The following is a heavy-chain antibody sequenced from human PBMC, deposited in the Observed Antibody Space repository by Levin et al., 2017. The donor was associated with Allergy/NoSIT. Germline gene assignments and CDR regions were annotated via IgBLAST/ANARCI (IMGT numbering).Heavy chain of an antibody. J-gene: IGHJ5*01. CDR3: AKGPSLAAAGTIAS. D-gene: IGHD6-13*01. V-gene: IGHV3-30*18. CDR2: ISYDGSKK. CDR1: GFTFSSYG. Sequence: GESLKISCAASGFTFSSYGMHWVRQAPGKGLVWVAFISYDGSKKYYGDSVKGRFTISRDNSKNTQYLQMNSLRVEDTAVYYCAKGPSLAAAGTIASWGQGTLVTVSS.